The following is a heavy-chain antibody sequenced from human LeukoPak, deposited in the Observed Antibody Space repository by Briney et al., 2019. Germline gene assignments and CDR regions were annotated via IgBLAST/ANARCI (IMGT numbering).Heavy chain of an antibody. CDR3: ASRVIAAAAGFFFDY. D-gene: IGHD6-13*01. Sequence: SVKVSCKASGYSFTSYDMNWVRQAPGQGLEWMGRIIPILGIANYAQKFQGRVTITADKSTSTAYMELSSLRSEDTAVYYCASRVIAAAAGFFFDYWGQGTLVTVSS. J-gene: IGHJ4*02. CDR2: IIPILGIA. CDR1: GYSFTSYD. V-gene: IGHV1-69*04.